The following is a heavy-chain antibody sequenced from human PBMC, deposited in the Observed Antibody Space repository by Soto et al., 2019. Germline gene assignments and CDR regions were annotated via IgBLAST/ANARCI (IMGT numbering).Heavy chain of an antibody. CDR1: GFTFSNAW. V-gene: IGHV3-15*07. J-gene: IGHJ3*02. Sequence: PGGSLRLSCAASGFTFSNAWMNWVRQAPGKGLEWVGRIKSKTDGGTTDYAAPVKGRFTISRDDSKNTLYLQMNSLKTEDTAVYYCTTDHSIVVVVAATDAFDIWGQGTMVTVSS. D-gene: IGHD2-15*01. CDR2: IKSKTDGGTT. CDR3: TTDHSIVVVVAATDAFDI.